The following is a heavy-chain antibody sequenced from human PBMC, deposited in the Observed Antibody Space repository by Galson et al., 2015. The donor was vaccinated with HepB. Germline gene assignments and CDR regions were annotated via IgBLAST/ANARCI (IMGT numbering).Heavy chain of an antibody. CDR1: GFTFSSYS. V-gene: IGHV3-21*01. Sequence: SLRLSCAASGFTFSSYSMNWVRQAPGKGLEWVSSISSSSSYIYYADSVKGRFTISRDNAKNSLYLQMNSLRAEDTAVYYCAREGALAYCGGDCSGWGQGTLVTVSS. J-gene: IGHJ4*02. D-gene: IGHD2-21*02. CDR3: AREGALAYCGGDCSG. CDR2: ISSSSSYI.